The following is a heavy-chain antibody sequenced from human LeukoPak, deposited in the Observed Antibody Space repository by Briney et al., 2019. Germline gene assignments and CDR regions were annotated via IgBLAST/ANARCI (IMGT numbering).Heavy chain of an antibody. Sequence: GGSLRLSCAASGFTFSSYSMNWVRQAPGKGLEWVAVISYDGSNKYYADSVKGRFTISRDNSKNTLYLQMNSLRAEDTAVYYCAKKSSGWYTLFDCWGQGTLVTVSS. CDR2: ISYDGSNK. CDR1: GFTFSSYS. CDR3: AKKSSGWYTLFDC. V-gene: IGHV3-30*18. J-gene: IGHJ4*02. D-gene: IGHD6-19*01.